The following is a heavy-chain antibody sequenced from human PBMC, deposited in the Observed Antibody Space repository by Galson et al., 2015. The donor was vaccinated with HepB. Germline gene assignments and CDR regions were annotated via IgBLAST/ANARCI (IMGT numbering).Heavy chain of an antibody. Sequence: SVKVSCKASGYTFNGYSLNWVRQAPGQGPEWMGWISPKTGKPTYAQDFTGRFVFSVDTSVSTAYLQINSLETEDTAVYFCARDPWPGSKPDVFDIWGQGTTVTVSS. D-gene: IGHD2/OR15-2a*01. J-gene: IGHJ3*02. CDR1: GYTFNGYS. CDR2: ISPKTGKP. V-gene: IGHV7-4-1*02. CDR3: ARDPWPGSKPDVFDI.